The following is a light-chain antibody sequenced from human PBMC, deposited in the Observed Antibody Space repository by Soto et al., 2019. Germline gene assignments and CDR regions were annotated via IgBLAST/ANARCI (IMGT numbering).Light chain of an antibody. Sequence: EIVLTHSPGTLSLSPWEIATLSCRASQYIRTIYLAWYQQKPGQAPRIIIFGASGRATGIPDRFSGSGSGTDFTLTISSLQSEDFAVYYCQQYNNWPQTFGQGTKVDIK. CDR1: QYIRTIY. CDR2: GAS. CDR3: QQYNNWPQT. V-gene: IGKV3-20*01. J-gene: IGKJ1*01.